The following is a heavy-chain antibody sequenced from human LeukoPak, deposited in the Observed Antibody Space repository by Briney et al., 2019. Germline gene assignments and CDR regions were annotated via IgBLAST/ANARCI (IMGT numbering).Heavy chain of an antibody. Sequence: PSQTLSLTCAVSGGSISSGGYSWSWIRQPPGKGLEWFGYIYHSGSTYYNPSLKSRVTISVDRSKNQFSLKLSSVTAADTAVYYCARRPVVVIATPLEDWGQGTLVTVSS. CDR3: ARRPVVVIATPLED. V-gene: IGHV4-30-2*01. D-gene: IGHD2-21*01. J-gene: IGHJ4*02. CDR1: GGSISSGGYS. CDR2: IYHSGST.